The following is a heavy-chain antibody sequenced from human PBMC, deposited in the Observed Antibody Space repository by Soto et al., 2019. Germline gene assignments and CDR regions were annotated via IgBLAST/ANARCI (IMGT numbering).Heavy chain of an antibody. CDR2: VYSSGAT. D-gene: IGHD1-20*01. Sequence: SETLSLTCTVCGDSFSNYYWSWIRQPAGRGLEWIGRVYSSGATNYNPSLNGRVTMSVDTSRNQFSLRLSSVTAADTAIYYCTKGPNWNYYYYGVDVWGQGTAVTVSS. CDR3: TKGPNWNYYYYGVDV. J-gene: IGHJ6*02. V-gene: IGHV4-4*07. CDR1: GDSFSNYY.